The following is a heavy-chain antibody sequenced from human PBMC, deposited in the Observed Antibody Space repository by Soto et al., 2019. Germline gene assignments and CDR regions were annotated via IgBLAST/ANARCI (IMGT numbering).Heavy chain of an antibody. J-gene: IGHJ6*03. CDR2: MNPNSGNT. CDR3: ARVGRRYCSGGSCYPNYYYYYYMDV. Sequence: ASVKVSCKASGYTFTSYDINWVRQATGQGLEWMGWMNPNSGNTGYAQKFQGRVTMTRNTSISTAYMELSSLGSKDTAVYYWARVGRRYCSGGSCYPNYYYYYYMDVWGKGTTVTVSS. CDR1: GYTFTSYD. D-gene: IGHD2-15*01. V-gene: IGHV1-8*01.